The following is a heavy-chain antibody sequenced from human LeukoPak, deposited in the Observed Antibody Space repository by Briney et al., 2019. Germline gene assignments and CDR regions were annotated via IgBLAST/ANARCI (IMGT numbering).Heavy chain of an antibody. Sequence: SEPLSLTCTVSEGSISSDTYYWGWIRQPPGKGLEWIGYIYYSGSTNYNPSLKSRVTISVDTSKNQFSLKLSSVTAADTAVYYCARGRFRGVIITGFDPWGQGTLVTVSS. J-gene: IGHJ5*02. V-gene: IGHV4-61*01. CDR1: EGSISSDTYY. CDR3: ARGRFRGVIITGFDP. D-gene: IGHD3-10*01. CDR2: IYYSGST.